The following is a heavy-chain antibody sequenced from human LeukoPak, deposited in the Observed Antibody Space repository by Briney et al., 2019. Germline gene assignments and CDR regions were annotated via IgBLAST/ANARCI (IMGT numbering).Heavy chain of an antibody. D-gene: IGHD6-19*01. CDR1: GFTFSSYG. CDR3: ARDRGYSSGWYN. V-gene: IGHV3-30*03. Sequence: GGSLRLSCAASGFTFSSYGMHWVRQAPGKGLEWVAVISYDGSNKYYADSVKGRFTISRDNSKNTLYLQMNSLRAEDTAVYYCARDRGYSSGWYNWGQGTLVTVSS. CDR2: ISYDGSNK. J-gene: IGHJ4*02.